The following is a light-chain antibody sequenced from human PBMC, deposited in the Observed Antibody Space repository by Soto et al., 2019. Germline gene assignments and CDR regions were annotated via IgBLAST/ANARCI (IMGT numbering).Light chain of an antibody. CDR1: SSDVGGYNC. CDR2: DVT. Sequence: QSVLTQPRSVSGSLGRSVTISCTGTSSDVGGYNCVSWYQQHPGKAPQLIIYDVTQRPSGVPDRFSGSKSGNTASLSISGLQAEDEADYYCCSHSASYTFVFGTGTKVTVL. J-gene: IGLJ1*01. CDR3: CSHSASYTFV. V-gene: IGLV2-11*01.